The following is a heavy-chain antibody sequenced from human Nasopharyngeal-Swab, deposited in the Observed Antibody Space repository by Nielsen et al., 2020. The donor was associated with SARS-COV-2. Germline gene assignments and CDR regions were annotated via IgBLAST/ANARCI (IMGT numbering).Heavy chain of an antibody. V-gene: IGHV3-7*01. CDR2: IHQHGNDK. D-gene: IGHD3-9*01. Sequence: GESLKISCEASGFIFGDYWMTWVRQAPGKGLEWVANIHQHGNDKYYVDSVRGRFTISRDNSKNTLYLQMNSLRAEDTAVYYCARVAGITIFTDTTFDYWGQGTLVTVSS. J-gene: IGHJ4*02. CDR1: GFIFGDYW. CDR3: ARVAGITIFTDTTFDY.